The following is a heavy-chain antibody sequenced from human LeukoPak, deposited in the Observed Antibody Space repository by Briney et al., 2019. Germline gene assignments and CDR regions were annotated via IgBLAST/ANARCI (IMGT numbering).Heavy chain of an antibody. D-gene: IGHD3-3*01. V-gene: IGHV1-18*01. J-gene: IGHJ4*02. CDR3: ARETNHYDFWSGHRGDFDY. Sequence: ASVKLSCKASRYTFTSDGISWVRQAPAQGHEWMGWISAYNGNTNYAQKLQGRVTMTTDTSTSTAYMELRSLRSDDTAVYYCARETNHYDFWSGHRGDFDYWGQGTLVTVSS. CDR2: ISAYNGNT. CDR1: RYTFTSDG.